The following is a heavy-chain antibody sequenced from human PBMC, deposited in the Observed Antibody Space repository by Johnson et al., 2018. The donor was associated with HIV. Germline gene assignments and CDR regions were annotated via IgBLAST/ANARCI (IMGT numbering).Heavy chain of an antibody. Sequence: VQLVESGGGVVQPGRSLRLSCAASGFTFSSYAMHWVRQAPGKGLEWVAVISYDGSNKYYADSVKGRFTISRDNSKNTLYLQMNSLRAEDTAVYYCAKEGRDCTGGVCYSLAFDIWGQGTMVTVSS. CDR3: AKEGRDCTGGVCYSLAFDI. J-gene: IGHJ3*02. CDR1: GFTFSSYA. D-gene: IGHD2-8*02. V-gene: IGHV3-30*04. CDR2: ISYDGSNK.